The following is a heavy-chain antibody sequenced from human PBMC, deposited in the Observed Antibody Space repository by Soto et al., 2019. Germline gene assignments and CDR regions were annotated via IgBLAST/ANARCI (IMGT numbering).Heavy chain of an antibody. CDR2: ISYDGSNK. CDR1: GFTFSSYG. V-gene: IGHV3-30*18. J-gene: IGHJ5*02. Sequence: GGSLRLSCAASGFTFSSYGMHWVRQAPGKGLEWVAVISYDGSNKYYADSVKGRFTISRDNSKNTLYLQMNSLRAEDTAVYYCAKDLKAAAGNNWFDPWGQGTLVTVSS. CDR3: AKDLKAAAGNNWFDP. D-gene: IGHD6-13*01.